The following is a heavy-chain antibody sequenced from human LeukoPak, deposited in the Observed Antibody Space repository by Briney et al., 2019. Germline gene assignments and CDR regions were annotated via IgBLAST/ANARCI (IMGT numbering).Heavy chain of an antibody. CDR2: ISSSSSYI. Sequence: PGGSLRLSRAASGFTFSSYSINWVRQAPGKGLEWVSSISSSSSYIYYADSVKGRFTISRDNAKNSLYLQMNSLRAEDTAVYYCARDRSSWSLFDYWGQGTLVTVSS. V-gene: IGHV3-21*01. D-gene: IGHD6-13*01. CDR1: GFTFSSYS. J-gene: IGHJ4*02. CDR3: ARDRSSWSLFDY.